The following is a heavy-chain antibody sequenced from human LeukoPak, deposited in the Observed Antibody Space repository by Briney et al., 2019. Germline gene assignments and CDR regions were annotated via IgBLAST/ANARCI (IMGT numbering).Heavy chain of an antibody. D-gene: IGHD3-16*01. CDR3: AIYAGEPGDY. CDR1: GFTFRGFE. CDR2: ISTSGSTI. V-gene: IGHV3-48*03. J-gene: IGHJ4*02. Sequence: GGSLRLSCAASGFTSGFTFRGFEMNWVRQAPGKGLEWLSYISTSGSTIYYADSVKGRFTISRDNAKNSLFLQMNSLRAEDTAIYYCAIYAGEPGDYWGQGTLVTVSS.